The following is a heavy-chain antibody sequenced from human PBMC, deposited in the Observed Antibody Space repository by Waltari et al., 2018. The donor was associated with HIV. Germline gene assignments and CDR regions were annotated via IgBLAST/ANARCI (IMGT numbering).Heavy chain of an antibody. V-gene: IGHV3-7*01. D-gene: IGHD1-20*01. CDR1: VSTVTSFW. CDR3: ARLIREGYNDWYFDL. CDR2: MMEDGTEK. Sequence: EVDLVASGGGLVQAGGSLRLSFKVSVSTVTSFWMSWVRQGPGKGLEWGGNMMEDGTEKNYLESVKGRFTISKDSLKNSAYLTLNNMTAGDTAVYFCARLIREGYNDWYFDLWGRGTLITV. J-gene: IGHJ2*01.